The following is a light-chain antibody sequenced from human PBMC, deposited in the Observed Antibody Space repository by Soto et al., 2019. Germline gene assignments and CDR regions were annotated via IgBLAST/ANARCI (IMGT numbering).Light chain of an antibody. Sequence: EIVMTQSPATLSVSPGERATLSCRASQSVNNNVAWYQKKPGQAPNLLIYGASTRATGIPARFSGSGSGSDFTLIISSLQSEDFAVYFCQQYNYWPGTFGQGTKVEIK. CDR2: GAS. V-gene: IGKV3-15*01. CDR1: QSVNNN. J-gene: IGKJ1*01. CDR3: QQYNYWPGT.